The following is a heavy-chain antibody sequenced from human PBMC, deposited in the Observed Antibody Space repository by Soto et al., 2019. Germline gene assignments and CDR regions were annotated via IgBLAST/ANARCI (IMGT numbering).Heavy chain of an antibody. CDR2: IKDDGSQK. Sequence: DVQLVESGGGLVQTGGSLRLSCAASGFDFRKFWMNWIRHVPGKGLEWVATIKDDGSQKVYVDSVRGRFSISRYNGMNLVFLEVSRLRGGDTATDYCARLLYGDYFDYWGQGVVFTVSS. CDR1: GFDFRKFW. CDR3: ARLLYGDYFDY. V-gene: IGHV3-7*01. J-gene: IGHJ4*02. D-gene: IGHD2-15*01.